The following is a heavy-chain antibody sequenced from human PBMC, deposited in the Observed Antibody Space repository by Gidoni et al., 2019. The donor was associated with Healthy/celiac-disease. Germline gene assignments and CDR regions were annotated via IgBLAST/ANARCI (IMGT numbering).Heavy chain of an antibody. V-gene: IGHV3-23*01. CDR1: GFTFSSYA. CDR2: ISGSGGST. D-gene: IGHD5-18*01. CDR3: AKDGAYSYGPPAFDI. Sequence: EVQLLESGGGLVQPGGSLRLSRAASGFTFSSYAMSWFRQAPGKGLEWVSAISGSGGSTYYADSVKGRFTISRDNSKNTLYLQMNSLRAEDTAVYYCAKDGAYSYGPPAFDIWGQGTMVTVSS. J-gene: IGHJ3*02.